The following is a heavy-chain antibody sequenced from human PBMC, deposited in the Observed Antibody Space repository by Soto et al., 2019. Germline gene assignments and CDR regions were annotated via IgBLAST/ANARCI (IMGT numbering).Heavy chain of an antibody. CDR3: TRGPRVSSTGTGAH. V-gene: IGHV3-74*01. D-gene: IGHD1-1*01. Sequence: GVLRLSCEVSGFTFSAYWMHWVRQVPGKGLIWVSRISDDGSTTTYADSVKGRFTISRDNAKNTLYLQMNSLRADDAGLYYCTRGPRVSSTGTGAHWGQGTLVTVS. CDR1: GFTFSAYW. CDR2: ISDDGSTT. J-gene: IGHJ4*02.